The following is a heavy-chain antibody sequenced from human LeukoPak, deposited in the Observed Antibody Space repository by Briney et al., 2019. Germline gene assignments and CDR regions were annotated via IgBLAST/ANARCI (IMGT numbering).Heavy chain of an antibody. V-gene: IGHV3-74*01. CDR2: INSDGRST. CDR1: GFTFSSYW. D-gene: IGHD4-17*01. CDR3: ARGAYGDYVVESFQH. J-gene: IGHJ1*01. Sequence: GGSLRLSCVASGFTFSSYWMHWVRQAPGKGLVWVSRINSDGRSTSYADSVKGRLTISRDNAKNTLYLQMNSLRAEDTAVYYCARGAYGDYVVESFQHWGQGTLVTVSS.